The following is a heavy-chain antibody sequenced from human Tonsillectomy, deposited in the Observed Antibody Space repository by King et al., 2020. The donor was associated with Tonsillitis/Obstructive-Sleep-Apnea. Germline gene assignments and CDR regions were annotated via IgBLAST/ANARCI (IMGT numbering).Heavy chain of an antibody. V-gene: IGHV3-30*09. J-gene: IGHJ4*02. CDR3: ARTGGTGGSDY. D-gene: IGHD1/OR15-1a*01. CDR2: ISYDGTNK. CDR1: GFTFSSYA. Sequence: VQLVESGGGVVQPGRSLRLSCAASGFTFSSYAMHWVRQAPGKGLEWVAVISYDGTNKYYADSVKGRFAISRDNSKNTLYLQMNGLRAEDTAVYYCARTGGTGGSDYWGQGTLVTVSS.